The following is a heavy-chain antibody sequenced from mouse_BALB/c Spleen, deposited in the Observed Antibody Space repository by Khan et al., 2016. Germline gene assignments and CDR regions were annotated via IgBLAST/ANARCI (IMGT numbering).Heavy chain of an antibody. J-gene: IGHJ1*01. Sequence: QVQLQQSGAELAKPGASVKMSCKASGYTFTSYWMHWVKQRHGQGLEWIGYINPSTGYTEYNQKFKDKATLTADKSSSTAYMQLSSLTSEDSAGYYCAKYYGSSYWYFDVWGAWTTVTVSS. CDR3: AKYYGSSYWYFDV. CDR1: GYTFTSYW. D-gene: IGHD1-1*01. CDR2: INPSTGYT. V-gene: IGHV1-7*01.